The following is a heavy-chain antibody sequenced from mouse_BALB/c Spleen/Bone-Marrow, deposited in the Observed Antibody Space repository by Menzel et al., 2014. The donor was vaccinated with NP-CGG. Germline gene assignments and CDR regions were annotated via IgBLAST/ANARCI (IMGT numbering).Heavy chain of an antibody. CDR2: IWAGGSI. V-gene: IGHV2-9*02. D-gene: IGHD1-1*01. Sequence: VKLQESGPGLVAPSQSLSITCTVSEFSLSSYGVHWVRQPPGKGLEWLGVIWAGGSINYNSALMSRLSISKDNSKSXVFLKMKSLQNDDTAMYYCAREGRGSYGSSGYAMDYWGQGTSVTVSS. J-gene: IGHJ4*01. CDR3: AREGRGSYGSSGYAMDY. CDR1: EFSLSSYG.